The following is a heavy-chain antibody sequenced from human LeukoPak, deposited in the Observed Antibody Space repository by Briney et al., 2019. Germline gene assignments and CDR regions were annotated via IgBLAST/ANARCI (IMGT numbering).Heavy chain of an antibody. CDR1: GITFSSYA. CDR3: LGVWSGYYTGYYYYYGMDV. V-gene: IGHV3-23*01. CDR2: ISGNGGST. Sequence: GGSLRLSCVASGITFSSYAMSWVRQAPGKGLEWVSGISGNGGSTYYADSVKGRFTISRDNSKNTLYLQMNSLRAEDMAVYYCLGVWSGYYTGYYYYYGMDVWGQGTTVTVSS. J-gene: IGHJ6*02. D-gene: IGHD3-3*01.